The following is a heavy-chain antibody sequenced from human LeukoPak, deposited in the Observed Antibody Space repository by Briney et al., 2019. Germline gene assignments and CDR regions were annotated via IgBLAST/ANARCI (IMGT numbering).Heavy chain of an antibody. J-gene: IGHJ3*02. D-gene: IGHD3-10*01. CDR2: IRTKANNYAT. V-gene: IGHV3-73*01. Sequence: GGSLKLSCAASGFTFSGSAMHWVRQASGKGLEWVGRIRTKANNYATEYAASVKGRFTISRDDSKNTAYLQMNSLKTEDTAVYYCARDKSPYYYASGKEMDAFDIWGQGTMVTVSS. CDR1: GFTFSGSA. CDR3: ARDKSPYYYASGKEMDAFDI.